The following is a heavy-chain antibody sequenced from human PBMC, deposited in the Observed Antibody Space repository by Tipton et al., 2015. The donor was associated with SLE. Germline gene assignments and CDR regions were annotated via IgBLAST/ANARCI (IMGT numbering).Heavy chain of an antibody. Sequence: TLSLTCAVYGGSFSGYYWSWIRQPPGKGLEWIGEINHSGSTNYNPSLKSRVTISVDTSKNQFSLKLSSVTAADTAVYYCASRGEWELPEPFDYWGQGTLVTVSS. D-gene: IGHD1-26*01. J-gene: IGHJ4*02. CDR1: GGSFSGYY. CDR2: INHSGST. CDR3: ASRGEWELPEPFDY. V-gene: IGHV4-34*01.